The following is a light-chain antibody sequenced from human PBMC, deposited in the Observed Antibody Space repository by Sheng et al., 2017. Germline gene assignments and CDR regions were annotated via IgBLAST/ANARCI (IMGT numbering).Light chain of an antibody. J-gene: IGKJ4*01. V-gene: IGKV4-1*01. CDR1: QSVLYSSNNKNY. Sequence: DIVMTQSPDSLAVSLGERATINCKSSQSVLYSSNNKNYLAWYQQKLGQPPKLLIYWASTRESGVPDRFSGSGSGTDFTLTISSLQAEDVAIYYCQQYYTTRXTFGGGTKLEIK. CDR3: QQYYTTRXT. CDR2: WAS.